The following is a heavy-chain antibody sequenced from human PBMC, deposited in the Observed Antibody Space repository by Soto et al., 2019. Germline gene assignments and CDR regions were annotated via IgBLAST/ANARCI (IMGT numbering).Heavy chain of an antibody. CDR1: GFTFSNYG. J-gene: IGHJ4*02. D-gene: IGHD3-22*01. Sequence: QVQLVESGGGVVQPGRSLRLSCAASGFTFSNYGMHWVRQAPGKGLEWVAVIWYDGSNKYYADSVNGRFTITRDTSKNTLYLQVNSLRAEDRAVYYCARVRDGSNSPTDFWGQGTLVTVSS. CDR3: ARVRDGSNSPTDF. CDR2: IWYDGSNK. V-gene: IGHV3-33*01.